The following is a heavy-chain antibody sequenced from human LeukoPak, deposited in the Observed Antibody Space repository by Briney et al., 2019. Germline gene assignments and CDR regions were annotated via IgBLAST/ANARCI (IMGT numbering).Heavy chain of an antibody. V-gene: IGHV3-53*01. D-gene: IGHD6-13*01. Sequence: GGSLRLSCAASGFTVSSNYMTWVRQAPGKGLEWVSVIHKNAITYYADTVKGRFTISRDNSKNTLYLQMNNLRADDTAVYYCARSAAAGTYYMDVWGKGTTVTVSS. CDR1: GFTVSSNY. J-gene: IGHJ6*03. CDR3: ARSAAAGTYYMDV. CDR2: IHKNAIT.